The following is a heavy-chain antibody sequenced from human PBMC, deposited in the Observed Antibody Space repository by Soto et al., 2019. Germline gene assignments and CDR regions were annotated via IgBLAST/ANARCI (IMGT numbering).Heavy chain of an antibody. J-gene: IGHJ4*02. V-gene: IGHV4-39*01. CDR3: ARQAHGVVLMVYATFDY. Sequence: QLQLQESGPGLVKPSETLSLTCTVSGGSISSSSYYWGWIRQPPGKGLEWIGSIYYSGSTYYNPSLKSRVTISVDTSKNQFSLKLSSVTAADTAVYYCARQAHGVVLMVYATFDYWGQGTLVTVSS. D-gene: IGHD2-8*01. CDR1: GGSISSSSYY. CDR2: IYYSGST.